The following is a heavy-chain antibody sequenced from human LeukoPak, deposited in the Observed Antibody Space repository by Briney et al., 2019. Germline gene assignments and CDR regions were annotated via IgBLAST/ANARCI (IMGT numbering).Heavy chain of an antibody. CDR2: IYYSGST. J-gene: IGHJ4*02. CDR1: GDSISGHY. D-gene: IGHD3-10*01. V-gene: IGHV4-59*11. Sequence: PFETLSLTRTVSGDSISGHYWSWIRQPPGTGLEWIGYIYYSGSTDYNPSLTSRVTISVDTSKNQFSLTLSSVTAADTAVYYCARTYHYASGSDFLFALWGQGTLVTVSS. CDR3: ARTYHYASGSDFLFAL.